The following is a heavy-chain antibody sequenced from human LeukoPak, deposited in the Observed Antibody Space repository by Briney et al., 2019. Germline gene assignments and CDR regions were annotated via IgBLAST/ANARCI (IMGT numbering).Heavy chain of an antibody. CDR1: GGSISSGGYY. V-gene: IGHV4-30-2*01. CDR2: IYHSGST. CDR3: ARGRGSSWYYFDS. D-gene: IGHD6-13*01. Sequence: SSETLSLTCTVSGGSISSGGYYWSWIRQPPGKGLEWIGYIYHSGSTYYNPSLKSRVTISVDRSKNQFSLNLSSVTAADTAVYYCARGRGSSWYYFDSWGQGTLVTVSS. J-gene: IGHJ4*02.